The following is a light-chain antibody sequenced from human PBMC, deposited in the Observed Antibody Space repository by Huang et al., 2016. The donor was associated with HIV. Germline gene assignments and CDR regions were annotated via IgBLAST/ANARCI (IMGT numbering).Light chain of an antibody. CDR2: DTS. J-gene: IGKJ4*01. CDR1: QTVRSN. Sequence: EIVMTQSPATLSVSPGGGVTLSCRASQTVRSNLAWYQQTPGQAPRLLIYDTSTRASVVPARFSGSGSGTEFTLTISGLQSEDFAVYYCQQYDNWPPGLTFGGGTKVEI. V-gene: IGKV3D-15*01. CDR3: QQYDNWPPGLT.